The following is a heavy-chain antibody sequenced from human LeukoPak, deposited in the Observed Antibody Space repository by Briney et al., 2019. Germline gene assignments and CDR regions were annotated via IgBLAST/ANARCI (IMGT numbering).Heavy chain of an antibody. CDR1: GGSFSGYY. CDR3: ARGLYSSSWYLKGYYFDY. V-gene: IGHV4-34*01. D-gene: IGHD6-13*01. Sequence: SETLSLTCAVYGGSFSGYYWSWIRQPPGKGLEWIGEINHSGSTNYNPSLKSRVTISVDTSKNQFSLKLSSVTAADTAVYYCARGLYSSSWYLKGYYFDYWGQGTLVTVSS. J-gene: IGHJ4*02. CDR2: INHSGST.